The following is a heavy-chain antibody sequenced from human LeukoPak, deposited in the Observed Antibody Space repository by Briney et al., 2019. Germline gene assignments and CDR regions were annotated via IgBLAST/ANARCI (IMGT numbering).Heavy chain of an antibody. CDR2: IIPIFGTA. Sequence: ASVKVSCKASGGTFSSYAISWVRQAPGQGLEWMGGIIPIFGTANYAQKFQGRVTITTDESTSTAYMELSSLRSEDTAVYYCASSKGYYDILTSPLPTTFDIWGQGTMVTVSS. D-gene: IGHD3-9*01. CDR1: GGTFSSYA. V-gene: IGHV1-69*05. CDR3: ASSKGYYDILTSPLPTTFDI. J-gene: IGHJ3*02.